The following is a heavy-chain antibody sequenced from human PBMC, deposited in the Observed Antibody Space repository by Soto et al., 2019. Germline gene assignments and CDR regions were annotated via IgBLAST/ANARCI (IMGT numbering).Heavy chain of an antibody. D-gene: IGHD5-12*01. CDR1: GYTFTSYD. V-gene: IGHV1-8*01. Sequence: GASVKVSCKASGYTFTSYDINWVRQATGQGLEWMGWMNPNSGNTGYAQKFQGRVTMTRNTSISTAYMELSSLRSEDTAVYYCARDGYSGYENPADYWGQGTLVTVSS. CDR3: ARDGYSGYENPADY. J-gene: IGHJ4*02. CDR2: MNPNSGNT.